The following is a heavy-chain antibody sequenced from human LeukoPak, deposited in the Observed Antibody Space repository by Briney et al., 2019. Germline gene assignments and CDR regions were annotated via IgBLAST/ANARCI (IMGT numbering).Heavy chain of an antibody. CDR3: AWYCSSTSCARGAFDI. Sequence: SETLSLTCAVSGGSISSGGYSWSWIRQPPGKGLEWIGYIYHSGSTYYNPSLKSRVTISVDRSKNQFSLKLSSVTAADTAVYYCAWYCSSTSCARGAFDIWGQGTMVTVSS. CDR2: IYHSGST. D-gene: IGHD2-2*01. CDR1: GGSISSGGYS. J-gene: IGHJ3*02. V-gene: IGHV4-30-2*01.